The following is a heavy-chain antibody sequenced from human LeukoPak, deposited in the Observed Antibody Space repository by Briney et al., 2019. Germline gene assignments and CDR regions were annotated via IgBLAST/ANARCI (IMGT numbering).Heavy chain of an antibody. V-gene: IGHV3-23*01. CDR1: GFTFNDHA. Sequence: GGSLRLSCAGSGFTFNDHAMSWVRQAPGKGPEWVSSISGSGGSTYYADYVKGRSTISRDNSKKVVYFEMNSLRGEDTAVYFCARGGQNFDFWRFDYWGQGTLAVVSS. CDR3: ARGGQNFDFWRFDY. J-gene: IGHJ4*02. D-gene: IGHD3-3*01. CDR2: ISGSGGST.